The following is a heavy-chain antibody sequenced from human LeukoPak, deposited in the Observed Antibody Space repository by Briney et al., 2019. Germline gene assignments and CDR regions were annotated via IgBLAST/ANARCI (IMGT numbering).Heavy chain of an antibody. CDR1: GFTFSSYG. J-gene: IGHJ4*02. CDR3: ARDRVLRYFDWLFDY. CDR2: IWYDGSNK. V-gene: IGHV3-33*01. D-gene: IGHD3-9*01. Sequence: PGRSLRLSCAASGFTFSSYGMHRVRQAPGKGLEWVEVIWYDGSNKYYADSVKGRFTISRDNSKNTLYLQMNSLRAEDTAVYYCARDRVLRYFDWLFDYWGQGTLVTVSS.